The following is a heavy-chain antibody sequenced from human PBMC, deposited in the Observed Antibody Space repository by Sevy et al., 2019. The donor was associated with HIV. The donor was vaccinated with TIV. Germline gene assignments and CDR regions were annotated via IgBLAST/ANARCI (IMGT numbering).Heavy chain of an antibody. V-gene: IGHV1-69*13. CDR2: IISFFDMT. CDR1: GGTFSRDG. D-gene: IGHD6-19*01. J-gene: IGHJ4*02. CDR3: ARGGGSGWYYFDS. Sequence: ASVKVSCKASGGTFSRDGISWVRQAPGQGLEWMGGIISFFDMTNYAQKFQGRVTITADESTITVYMELSSLRFEDTAVYYCARGGGSGWYYFDSWGQGTLVTVSS.